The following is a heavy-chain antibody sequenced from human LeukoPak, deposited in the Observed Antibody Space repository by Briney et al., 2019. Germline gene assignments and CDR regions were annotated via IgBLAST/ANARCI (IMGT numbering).Heavy chain of an antibody. CDR1: GFTFSNYW. J-gene: IGHJ4*02. V-gene: IGHV3-7*04. D-gene: IGHD2-21*01. CDR3: ARGPSYCGCHCYYYFDY. Sequence: LAGGSLRLSCVAAGFTFSNYWMSWVSQAPGKGLEWVANIKEDGSEMSYVDSVKGRFTISRDRAKNPLYLQLYSLRAGATTAYYCARGPSYCGCHCYYYFDYRGQATMVTVSS. CDR2: IKEDGSEM.